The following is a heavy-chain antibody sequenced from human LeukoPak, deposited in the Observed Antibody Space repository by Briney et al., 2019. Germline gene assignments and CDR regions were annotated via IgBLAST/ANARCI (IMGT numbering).Heavy chain of an antibody. CDR1: GGSFSDYY. D-gene: IGHD3-9*01. J-gene: IGHJ4*02. CDR3: ARSERYFDCYRY. CDR2: IKHSGST. V-gene: IGHV4-34*01. Sequence: PSETLSLTCAVYGGSFSDYYWSWIRQPPGKGLEWIGEIKHSGSTNYNPSLKSRVTISVDTSKNQFSLKLSSVTAADTALYYCARSERYFDCYRYWGQGTLVTVSS.